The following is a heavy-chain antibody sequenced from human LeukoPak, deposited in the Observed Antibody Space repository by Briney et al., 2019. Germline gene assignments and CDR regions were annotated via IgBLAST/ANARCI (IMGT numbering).Heavy chain of an antibody. CDR1: GYTFTGYY. CDR3: ASSIAAAGRGAFDI. Sequence: GASVKVSCKASGYTFTGYYMHWVRQAPGQGLEWMGWINPNSGGTNYAQKFQGWVTMTRDTSISTAYMELSRLRSDDTAVYYCASSIAAAGRGAFDIWGQGTMVTVSS. J-gene: IGHJ3*02. CDR2: INPNSGGT. V-gene: IGHV1-2*04. D-gene: IGHD6-13*01.